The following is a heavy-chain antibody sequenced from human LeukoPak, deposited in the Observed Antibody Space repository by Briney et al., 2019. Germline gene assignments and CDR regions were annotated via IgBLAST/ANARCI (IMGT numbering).Heavy chain of an antibody. V-gene: IGHV3-49*04. J-gene: IGHJ4*02. Sequence: PGGSLRLSCTASGFTFGDYAMTWVRQAPGKGLEWGGFITSKAYGETTEYAASVKGRFTISRDDSKSIAYLQVNSLKTEDTAVYYCTRMIYCSGGSCSFDYWGQGTLVTVSS. CDR1: GFTFGDYA. CDR3: TRMIYCSGGSCSFDY. CDR2: ITSKAYGETT. D-gene: IGHD2-15*01.